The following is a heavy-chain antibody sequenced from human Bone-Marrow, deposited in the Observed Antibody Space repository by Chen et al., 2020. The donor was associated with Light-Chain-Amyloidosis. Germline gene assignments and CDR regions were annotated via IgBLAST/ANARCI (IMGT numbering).Heavy chain of an antibody. J-gene: IGHJ6*02. CDR3: ARSPSFMVRGYYYYYGMDV. D-gene: IGHD3-10*01. V-gene: IGHV3-30*01. Sequence: QVQLVESGGGVVQPGRSLRLSCAASGFTFSSYAMHGVRQAPGKGLEWVAVISYDGSNKYYADSVKGRFTISRDNSKNTLYLQMNSLRAEDTAVYYCARSPSFMVRGYYYYYGMDVWGQGTTVTVSS. CDR1: GFTFSSYA. CDR2: ISYDGSNK.